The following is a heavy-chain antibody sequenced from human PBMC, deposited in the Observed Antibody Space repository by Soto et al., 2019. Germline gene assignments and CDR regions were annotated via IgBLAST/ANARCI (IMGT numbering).Heavy chain of an antibody. Sequence: GGSLRLSCAVSGFTFSDYWMTWVRQAPGKGLEWVASIKQEGSEKYYVDSVKGRFTISRDNAKNSLYLQMNSLRAEDTAVYFCARLGVATASSGYYYGMGVWGQGTTVTVSS. J-gene: IGHJ6*02. V-gene: IGHV3-7*05. D-gene: IGHD5-12*01. CDR1: GFTFSDYW. CDR3: ARLGVATASSGYYYGMGV. CDR2: IKQEGSEK.